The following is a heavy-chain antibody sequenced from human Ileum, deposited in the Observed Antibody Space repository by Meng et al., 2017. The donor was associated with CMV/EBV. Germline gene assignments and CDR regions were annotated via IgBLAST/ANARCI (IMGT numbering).Heavy chain of an antibody. Sequence: GGSLRLSCAASGFSVTKYGMNWVRQAPGKGLEWVAYFTSSGRYINYADSLKGRFTISRDNAKNSVFLQMGSLRVEDTAVYYCAKDRDTVAVVGEEAFDFWGQGTMVTVSS. V-gene: IGHV3-21*05. J-gene: IGHJ3*01. D-gene: IGHD2-15*01. CDR3: AKDRDTVAVVGEEAFDF. CDR2: FTSSGRYI. CDR1: GFSVTKYG.